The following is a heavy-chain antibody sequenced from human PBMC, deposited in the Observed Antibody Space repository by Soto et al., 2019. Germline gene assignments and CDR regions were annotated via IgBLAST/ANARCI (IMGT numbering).Heavy chain of an antibody. J-gene: IGHJ4*02. CDR1: GYTFTSYA. Sequence: ASVKVSCKASGYTFTSYAMHWVRQAPGQRLEWMGWINAGNGNTKYSQKFQGRVTITRDTSTSTVYMELSSLRSEDTAVYYCASLLAYCTNGVCHDFDYWGQGTLVTVSS. CDR2: INAGNGNT. D-gene: IGHD2-8*01. V-gene: IGHV1-3*01. CDR3: ASLLAYCTNGVCHDFDY.